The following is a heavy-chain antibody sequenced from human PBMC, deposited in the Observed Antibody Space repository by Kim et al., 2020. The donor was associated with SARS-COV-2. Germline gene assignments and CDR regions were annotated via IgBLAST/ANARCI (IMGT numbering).Heavy chain of an antibody. Sequence: SETLSLTCTVSGGSISSGGYYWSWIRQHPGKGLVWIGYIYYSGSTYYNPSLKSRVTISVDTSKNQFSLKLSSVTAADTAVYYCARDRTIAKGSSWYGSYYFDYWGQGTLVTVSS. D-gene: IGHD6-13*01. CDR3: ARDRTIAKGSSWYGSYYFDY. V-gene: IGHV4-31*03. CDR1: GGSISSGGYY. J-gene: IGHJ4*02. CDR2: IYYSGST.